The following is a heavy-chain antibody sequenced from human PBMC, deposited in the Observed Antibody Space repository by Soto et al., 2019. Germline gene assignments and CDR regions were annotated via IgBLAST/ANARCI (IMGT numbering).Heavy chain of an antibody. J-gene: IGHJ5*02. V-gene: IGHV3-30*18. CDR2: ISYDGNNK. Sequence: QVQLVGSGGGVVQPGTSLRLSCEASGFSFSSHGMHWVRQAPGKGLEWLAVISYDGNNKYYADSVKGRFSISRDNYKNTLYLQMNSLRAEDTAVYYCAKDHLPTTITTPWFDPWGQGTLVTVSS. CDR3: AKDHLPTTITTPWFDP. CDR1: GFSFSSHG. D-gene: IGHD4-17*01.